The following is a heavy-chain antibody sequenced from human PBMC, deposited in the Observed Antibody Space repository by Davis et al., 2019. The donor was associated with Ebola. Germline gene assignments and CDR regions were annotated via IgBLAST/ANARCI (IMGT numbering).Heavy chain of an antibody. CDR1: GFPVSSNH. Sequence: ESLKISCAASGFPVSSNHMSWVRQAPGKGLEGVSVLYDQSTDYADSVRGRFIISRDKYNHTLYLEMNSLRVDDTAVYYCATTQWLREFDNWGQGTLVTVSS. CDR2: LYDQST. J-gene: IGHJ4*02. D-gene: IGHD6-19*01. V-gene: IGHV3-53*05. CDR3: ATTQWLREFDN.